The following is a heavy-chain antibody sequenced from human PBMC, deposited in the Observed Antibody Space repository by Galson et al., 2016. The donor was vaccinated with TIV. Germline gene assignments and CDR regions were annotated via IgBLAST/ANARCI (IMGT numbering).Heavy chain of an antibody. CDR3: ARTGANTPYSGGYGDDDGFDF. J-gene: IGHJ3*01. CDR1: GFTFSNYG. CDR2: LSYDERNK. Sequence: SLRLSCAASGFTFSNYGMHWVRQAPGKGLEWVAVLSYDERNKKYADSVKGRFTISRDNSKNTLYLQMHSLRPDDTAVYYCARTGANTPYSGGYGDDDGFDFWGQGTMVTVSS. D-gene: IGHD1-26*01. V-gene: IGHV3-30*03.